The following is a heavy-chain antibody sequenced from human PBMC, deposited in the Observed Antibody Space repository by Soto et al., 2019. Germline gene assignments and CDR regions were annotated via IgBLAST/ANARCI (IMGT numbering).Heavy chain of an antibody. CDR3: ARGGSSHYYDRSGYYAEFDP. CDR2: MNPNSGNT. CDR1: GYTFTSYD. V-gene: IGHV1-8*01. Sequence: QVQLVQSGAEVKKPGASVKVSCKASGYTFTSYDINWVRQATGQGLEWMGWMNPNSGNTGYAQKFQGRVTMTRNTSLSRAYMELSSLRSEDTAVYYCARGGSSHYYDRSGYYAEFDPWGQGTLVTVSS. J-gene: IGHJ5*02. D-gene: IGHD3-22*01.